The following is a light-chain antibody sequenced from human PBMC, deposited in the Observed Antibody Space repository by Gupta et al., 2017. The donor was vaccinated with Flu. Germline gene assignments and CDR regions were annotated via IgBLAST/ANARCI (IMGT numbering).Light chain of an antibody. CDR2: NDK. V-gene: IGLV3-21*02. CDR1: NIGSKS. Sequence: PGQTARITCGGYNIGSKSAHWYQQKPGQAPVLVVYNDKFRPSGIPGRFSASNSGNTATLTISGVEDGDEADYYCQVWDSTKDYVFGGGTTLTVV. J-gene: IGLJ3*02. CDR3: QVWDSTKDYV.